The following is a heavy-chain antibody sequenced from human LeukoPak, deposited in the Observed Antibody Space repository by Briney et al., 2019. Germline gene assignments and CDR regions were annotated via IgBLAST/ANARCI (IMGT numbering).Heavy chain of an antibody. CDR3: ATGRDGYPPWDY. D-gene: IGHD5-24*01. Sequence: ASVKVSCKASGGTFSSYAISWVRQAPGQGLEWMGGFDPEDGETIYAQKFQGRVTMTEDTSTDTAYMELSSLRSEDTAVYYCATGRDGYPPWDYWGQGTLVTVSS. CDR1: GGTFSSYA. V-gene: IGHV1-24*01. J-gene: IGHJ4*02. CDR2: FDPEDGET.